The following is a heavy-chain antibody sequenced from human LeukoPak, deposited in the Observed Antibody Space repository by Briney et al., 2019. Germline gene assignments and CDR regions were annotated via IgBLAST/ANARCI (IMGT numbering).Heavy chain of an antibody. V-gene: IGHV5-51*01. Sequence: GESLKISCKGSGYSFTSYWIGWVRQMPGKGLEWMGIIYPGDSDTRYSPSFQGQVTISADKSISTAYLQWSSLKASDTAMYYCARQGEYYDILTGYRGENWFDPWGQGTLVTVSS. CDR2: IYPGDSDT. J-gene: IGHJ5*02. CDR1: GYSFTSYW. D-gene: IGHD3-9*01. CDR3: ARQGEYYDILTGYRGENWFDP.